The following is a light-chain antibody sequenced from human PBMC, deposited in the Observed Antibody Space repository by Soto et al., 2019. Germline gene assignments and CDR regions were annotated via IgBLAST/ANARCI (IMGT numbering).Light chain of an antibody. V-gene: IGKV3-11*01. J-gene: IGKJ5*01. CDR1: QSFRGL. Sequence: EVVLTQSPVTLSLSPGERSTLSCSASQSFRGLLAWYQQRPGQAPRLLIYDAYNRATGIPPRFSGSGSGTDFTLTISSLEPEDFATYYCQHYNIWPPVTFGQGTRLEIK. CDR2: DAY. CDR3: QHYNIWPPVT.